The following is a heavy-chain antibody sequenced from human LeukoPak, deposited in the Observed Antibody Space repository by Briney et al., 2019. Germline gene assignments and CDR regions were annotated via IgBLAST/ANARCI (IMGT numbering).Heavy chain of an antibody. V-gene: IGHV4-31*03. J-gene: IGHJ4*02. CDR2: IYYSGST. CDR1: GGSISSGGYY. Sequence: SETLSLTCTVSGGSISSGGYYWSWIRQHPGKGLEWIGYIYYSGSTYYNPSLKSRVTMSVDTSKNQFSLKLSSVTAADTAVYYCARAPRGEHHDYWGQGTLVTVSS. D-gene: IGHD1/OR15-1a*01. CDR3: ARAPRGEHHDY.